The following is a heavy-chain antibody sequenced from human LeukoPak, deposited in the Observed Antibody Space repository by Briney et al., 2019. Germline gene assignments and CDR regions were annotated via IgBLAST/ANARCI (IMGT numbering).Heavy chain of an antibody. Sequence: PGGSLRLSCATSGYSFTDYPMNWVRQAPGKGLEWISNIRTTAEGAKYAYYEDSVKGRVTSSRDDGKNTLYLHMNSLRDDDTSVYYGAAGIRDAFDYWGQGILVTVSS. V-gene: IGHV3-48*02. CDR3: AAGIRDAFDY. CDR1: GYSFTDYP. CDR2: IRTTAEGAKYA. J-gene: IGHJ4*02. D-gene: IGHD5-24*01.